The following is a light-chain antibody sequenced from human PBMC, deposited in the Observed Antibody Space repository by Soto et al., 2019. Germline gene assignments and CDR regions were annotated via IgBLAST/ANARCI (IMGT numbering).Light chain of an antibody. V-gene: IGKV3-15*01. CDR2: GVS. CDR3: QQYNTWRSIS. J-gene: IGKJ5*01. CDR1: QSVSNN. Sequence: EIVMTQSPATLSVSPGARATLSCRASQSVSNNLAWYQQKPGQAPRLLIYGVSTRATGIPARFSGSGSGTEFTLTISSLQSEDFAVYYCQQYNTWRSISFGQGTRLEIK.